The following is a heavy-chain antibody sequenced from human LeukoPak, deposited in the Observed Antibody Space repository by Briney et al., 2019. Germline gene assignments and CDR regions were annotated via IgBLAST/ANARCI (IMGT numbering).Heavy chain of an antibody. J-gene: IGHJ5*02. CDR2: IYYSGST. D-gene: IGHD3-10*01. CDR1: GGSISSYY. CDR3: ARGGYYGSGNDFRFDP. V-gene: IGHV4-59*01. Sequence: PSETLSLTCTVSGGSISSYYWSWIRQPPGKGLEWIGYIYYSGSTNYKPSLRSRVTISVDTSKNQFSLKLSSVTAADTAVYYCARGGYYGSGNDFRFDPWGQGTLVTVSS.